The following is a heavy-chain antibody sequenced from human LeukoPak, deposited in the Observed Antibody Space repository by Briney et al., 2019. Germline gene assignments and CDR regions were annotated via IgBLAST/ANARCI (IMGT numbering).Heavy chain of an antibody. CDR1: GGSISSYY. CDR2: IYTSGST. Sequence: SETLSLTCTVSGGSISSYYWSWIRQPAGKGLEWIGRIYTSGSTNYNPSLKSRVTMSVDTTKNQFSPKLSSVTAADTAVYYCARSHPGSGDAFDIWGKGTMVTVSS. V-gene: IGHV4-4*07. CDR3: ARSHPGSGDAFDI. D-gene: IGHD3-10*01. J-gene: IGHJ3*02.